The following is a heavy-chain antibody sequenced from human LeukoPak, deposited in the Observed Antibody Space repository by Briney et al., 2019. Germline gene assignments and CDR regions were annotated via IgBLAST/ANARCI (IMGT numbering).Heavy chain of an antibody. CDR3: ARDVEGRGFAL. J-gene: IGHJ5*02. Sequence: ASVKVSCKASGGTFSSYGISWVRQAPGLGLEWMGGIIPGSGTANYAQNFQGRVTITTDEPTSTAYMELSSLKCEDTAVYYCARDVEGRGFALWGQGTLVTVSS. CDR2: IIPGSGTA. V-gene: IGHV1-69*05. CDR1: GGTFSSYG.